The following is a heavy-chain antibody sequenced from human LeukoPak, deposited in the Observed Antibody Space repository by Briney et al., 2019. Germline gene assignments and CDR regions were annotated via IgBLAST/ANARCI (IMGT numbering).Heavy chain of an antibody. CDR1: GGSISNSGYY. D-gene: IGHD4-11*01. V-gene: IGHV4-39*07. J-gene: IGHJ1*01. Sequence: PSETLSLTCTVSGGSISNSGYYWGWIRQPPGKGLEWIGSIYYSGSTYYNPSLKSRVTISVDTSKNQFSLKLSSVTAADTAVYYCARGAKGYTPHSRGYSNYGTFQHWGQGTLVTVSS. CDR2: IYYSGST. CDR3: ARGAKGYTPHSRGYSNYGTFQH.